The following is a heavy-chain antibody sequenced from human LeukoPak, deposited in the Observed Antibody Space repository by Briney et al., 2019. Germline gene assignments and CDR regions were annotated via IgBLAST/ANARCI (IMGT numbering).Heavy chain of an antibody. Sequence: GASVKVSCKASGYTFTSYYMHWVRQAPGQGLEWMGGIIPIFGTANYAQKFQGRVTITADESTSTAYMELSSLRSEDTAVYYCARASRYCSSTSCSDAGYFDYWGQGTLVTVSS. CDR3: ARASRYCSSTSCSDAGYFDY. J-gene: IGHJ4*02. CDR1: GYTFTSYY. D-gene: IGHD2-2*01. CDR2: IIPIFGTA. V-gene: IGHV1-69*13.